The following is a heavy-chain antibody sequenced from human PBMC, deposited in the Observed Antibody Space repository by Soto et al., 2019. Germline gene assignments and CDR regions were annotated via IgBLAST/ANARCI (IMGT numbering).Heavy chain of an antibody. D-gene: IGHD3-9*01. Sequence: SETLSLTCAVYGGSFSGYNWSWIRQPPGKGQEWIGEINHSGSTNYNPSLQTRVTISLDKSKSQFSLRLNSVTAADSAVYFCARLEGLATISYYFDYWGQGTLVTVSS. CDR3: ARLEGLATISYYFDY. CDR2: INHSGST. V-gene: IGHV4-34*01. J-gene: IGHJ4*02. CDR1: GGSFSGYN.